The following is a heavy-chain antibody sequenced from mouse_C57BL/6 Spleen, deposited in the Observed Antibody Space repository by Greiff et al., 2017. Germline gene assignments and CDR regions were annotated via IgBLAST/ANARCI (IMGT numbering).Heavy chain of an antibody. J-gene: IGHJ4*01. CDR3: ASRDYSNYEDYAMED. Sequence: VQLQQSGPELVKPGASVKISCKASGYTFTDYYMNWVKQSHGKSLEWIGDINPNNGGTSYNQKFKGKATLTVDKSSITAYMELRSLTSEDSAVYCCASRDYSNYEDYAMEDWGQGTSVTVSS. V-gene: IGHV1-26*01. CDR2: INPNNGGT. D-gene: IGHD2-5*01. CDR1: GYTFTDYY.